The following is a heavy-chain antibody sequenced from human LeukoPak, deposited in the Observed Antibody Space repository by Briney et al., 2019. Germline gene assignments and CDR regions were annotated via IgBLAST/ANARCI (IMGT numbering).Heavy chain of an antibody. CDR1: GYSISSGYY. D-gene: IGHD6-19*01. J-gene: IGHJ4*02. V-gene: IGHV4-38-2*02. Sequence: SETLSLTCTVSGYSISSGYYWGWIRQPPGKGLEWIGSIYHSGSTYYNPSLKSRVTISVDTSKNQFSLKLSSVTAADTAVYYCARRLAVAGHFDYWGQGTLVTVSS. CDR2: IYHSGST. CDR3: ARRLAVAGHFDY.